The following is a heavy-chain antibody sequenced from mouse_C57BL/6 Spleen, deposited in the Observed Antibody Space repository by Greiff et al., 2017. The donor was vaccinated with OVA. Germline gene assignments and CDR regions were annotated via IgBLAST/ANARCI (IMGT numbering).Heavy chain of an antibody. D-gene: IGHD2-4*01. CDR3: ARDPDYDGGFDY. CDR1: GFTFSDYY. Sequence: EVQRVASEGGLVQPGSSMKLSCTASGFTFSDYYMAWVRQVPEKGLEWVANINYDGSSTYYLDSLKSRFIISRDNAKNILYLQMSSLKSEDTATYYCARDPDYDGGFDYWGQGTTLTVSS. V-gene: IGHV5-16*01. CDR2: INYDGSST. J-gene: IGHJ2*01.